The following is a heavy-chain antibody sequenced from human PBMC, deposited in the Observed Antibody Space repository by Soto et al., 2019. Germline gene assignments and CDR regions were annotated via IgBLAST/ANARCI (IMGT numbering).Heavy chain of an antibody. CDR1: GGSVSNASFY. Sequence: QVQLQESGPGLVKPSETLSLTCSVSGGSVSNASFYWTWIRQAPGTGLEYIGYIFYTGVTNYNPSLSRRVTISLDTSKNQFSLKLNSMTAADTAVYYCVRVLDSSWYADLWGRGTLVTVSS. D-gene: IGHD3-22*01. J-gene: IGHJ2*01. V-gene: IGHV4-61*01. CDR2: IFYTGVT. CDR3: VRVLDSSWYADL.